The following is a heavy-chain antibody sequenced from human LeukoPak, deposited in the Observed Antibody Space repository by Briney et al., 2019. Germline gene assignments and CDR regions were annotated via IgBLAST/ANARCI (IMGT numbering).Heavy chain of an antibody. CDR1: GGSISSSSYY. CDR2: IYYSGSP. Sequence: SETLSLTCTVSGGSISSSSYYWGWIRQPPGKGLEWIGSIYYSGSPYYNPSLKSRVTISVDTSKKQFSLKLSSVTAADTAVHYCARGWVNWNYVEGAFDIWGQGTMVTVSS. D-gene: IGHD1-7*01. V-gene: IGHV4-39*07. J-gene: IGHJ3*02. CDR3: ARGWVNWNYVEGAFDI.